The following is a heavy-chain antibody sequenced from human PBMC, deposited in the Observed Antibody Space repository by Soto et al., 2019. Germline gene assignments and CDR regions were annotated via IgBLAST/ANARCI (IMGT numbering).Heavy chain of an antibody. CDR3: ARDRYYDDSSGYYRYFDY. J-gene: IGHJ4*02. D-gene: IGHD3-22*01. V-gene: IGHV3-21*01. CDR1: GFTFSSYS. Sequence: GGSLRLSCAASGFTFSSYSMNWVRQAPGKGLEWVSSISSSSSYIYYADSVKGRFTISRDNAKNSLYLQMNSLRAEDTAVYYCARDRYYDDSSGYYRYFDYWGQGTLVTVSS. CDR2: ISSSSSYI.